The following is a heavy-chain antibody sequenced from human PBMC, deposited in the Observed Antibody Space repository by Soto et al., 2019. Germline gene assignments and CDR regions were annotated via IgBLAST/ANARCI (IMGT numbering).Heavy chain of an antibody. V-gene: IGHV3-74*01. Sequence: DVQLVESGGGLVQPGGSLRVSCAASGFTLGSHRIHWVRQAPGKGLEWVSRIDTDGGGTSYADSVKGRFTISTDNAKNTVYLQMNRLRAEDSAVYYCATVFDLWGQGTPVTVPP. CDR1: GFTLGSHR. CDR3: ATVFDL. J-gene: IGHJ5*02. CDR2: IDTDGGGT.